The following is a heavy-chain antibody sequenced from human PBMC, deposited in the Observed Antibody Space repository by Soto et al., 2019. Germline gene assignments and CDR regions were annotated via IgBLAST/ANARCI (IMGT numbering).Heavy chain of an antibody. D-gene: IGHD6-13*01. CDR2: MNPNSGNT. V-gene: IGHV1-8*01. Sequence: ASVKVSCKASGYTFTSYDINWVRQATGQGLEWMGWMNPNSGNTGYAQKFQGRVTMTRNTSISTAYMELSSLRSEDTAVYYCARRGYSSSWYYYYYYGVDVWGQGTTVTVS. CDR3: ARRGYSSSWYYYYYYGVDV. CDR1: GYTFTSYD. J-gene: IGHJ6*02.